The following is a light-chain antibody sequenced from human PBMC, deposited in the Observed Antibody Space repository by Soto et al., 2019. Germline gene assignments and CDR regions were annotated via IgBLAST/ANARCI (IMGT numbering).Light chain of an antibody. J-gene: IGKJ3*01. V-gene: IGKV3-20*01. CDR2: GAS. Sequence: EIVLTQSPGTLSLSPGERATLSCRASQSVSSSYLAWYQQKPGQAPRLLIYGASSRATSIPDRFSGSGSGTDFPLTISRLEPEDFAVYYCQQYGSSPLFTFGPGTKVDIK. CDR1: QSVSSSY. CDR3: QQYGSSPLFT.